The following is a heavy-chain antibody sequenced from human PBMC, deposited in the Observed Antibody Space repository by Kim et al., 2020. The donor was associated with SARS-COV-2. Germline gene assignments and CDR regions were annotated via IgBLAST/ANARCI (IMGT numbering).Heavy chain of an antibody. D-gene: IGHD5-12*01. CDR2: IYPGDSDT. CDR1: GYRFTNYW. Sequence: GESLKISCQGSGYRFTNYWIAWVRQMPGKGLEWMGIIYPGDSDTRYSTSFQGQVTISADKSISTAYLQWSSLKASDTAMYYCARSMGGYSGYEAYYFDYWGQGTLVTVSS. CDR3: ARSMGGYSGYEAYYFDY. V-gene: IGHV5-51*01. J-gene: IGHJ4*02.